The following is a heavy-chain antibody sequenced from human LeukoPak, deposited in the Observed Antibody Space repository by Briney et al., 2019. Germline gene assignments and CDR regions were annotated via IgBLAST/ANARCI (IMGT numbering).Heavy chain of an antibody. J-gene: IGHJ4*02. CDR3: AREPIIVGATYDY. D-gene: IGHD1-26*01. CDR2: ISSSGSTI. V-gene: IGHV3-11*01. Sequence: GGSLRLSCAASGFTFSDYYMSWIRQAPGKGLEWVSYISSSGSTIYYADSVKGRFTISRDNAENPLYLQMNSLRAEDTAVYYCAREPIIVGATYDYWGQGTLVTVSS. CDR1: GFTFSDYY.